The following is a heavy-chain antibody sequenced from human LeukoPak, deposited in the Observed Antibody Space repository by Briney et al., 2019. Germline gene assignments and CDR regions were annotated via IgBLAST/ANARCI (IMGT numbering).Heavy chain of an antibody. D-gene: IGHD5-24*01. V-gene: IGHV3-7*04. Sequence: GGSLRLSCAASGFTFSKNWMHWVRQAPGKGLEWVANIKQDGSKKSYVDSVKGRFTISRDNAKNSLYLQMNSLRAEDTAIYYCTRVGYIDEGIDYWGQGTLVTVSS. CDR1: GFTFSKNW. CDR3: TRVGYIDEGIDY. J-gene: IGHJ4*02. CDR2: IKQDGSKK.